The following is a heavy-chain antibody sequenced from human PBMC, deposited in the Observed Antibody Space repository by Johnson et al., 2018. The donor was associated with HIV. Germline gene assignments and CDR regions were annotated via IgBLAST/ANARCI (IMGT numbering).Heavy chain of an antibody. CDR3: ARTRSGWAHDAFDI. J-gene: IGHJ3*02. D-gene: IGHD6-19*01. Sequence: QVQLVESRGGVVQPGRSLRLSCAASGFTFSSYTMHWVRQAPGKGLEWVAVISYDGSNKYYADSVKGRFTISRDNSKNTLYLQMNSLRAEDTAVYYCARTRSGWAHDAFDIWGQGTMVTVSS. CDR1: GFTFSSYT. V-gene: IGHV3-30*04. CDR2: ISYDGSNK.